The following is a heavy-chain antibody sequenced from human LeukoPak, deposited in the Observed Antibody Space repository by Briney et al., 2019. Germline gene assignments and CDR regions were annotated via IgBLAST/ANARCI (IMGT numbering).Heavy chain of an antibody. CDR2: ISYDGSNK. CDR1: GFTFSSYG. J-gene: IGHJ6*02. Sequence: PGGSLRLSCAASGFTFSSYGIHWVRQAPGKGLEWVAVISYDGSNKYYADSVRGRFTISRDNSKNTLHLQMNSLRAEDTAVYYCAKDIVVVPAAIGYYYYYGMDVWGQGTTVTVSS. D-gene: IGHD2-2*01. CDR3: AKDIVVVPAAIGYYYYYGMDV. V-gene: IGHV3-30*18.